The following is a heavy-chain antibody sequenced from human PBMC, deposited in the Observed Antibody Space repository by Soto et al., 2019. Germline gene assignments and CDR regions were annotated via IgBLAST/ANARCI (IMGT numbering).Heavy chain of an antibody. CDR2: IVVGSGNT. J-gene: IGHJ6*02. V-gene: IGHV1-58*01. CDR3: AAEGADSSDLYGMDV. D-gene: IGHD3-22*01. CDR1: GFTFTSSA. Sequence: QMQLVQSGPEVKKPGTSVKVSCKASGFTFTSSAVQWVRQARGQRLEWIGWIVVGSGNTNYAQKFQERVTITRDMSTSTAYMELSSLRSEDTAVYYCAAEGADSSDLYGMDVWGQGTTVTVSS.